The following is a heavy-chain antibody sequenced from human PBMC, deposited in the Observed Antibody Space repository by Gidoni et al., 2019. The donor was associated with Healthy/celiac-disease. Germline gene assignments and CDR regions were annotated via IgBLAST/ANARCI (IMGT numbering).Heavy chain of an antibody. Sequence: QVQLQKCGAGLTMPSATSSLTCAVSGGSFSGYYWSWIRQPPGKGLEWIVEINHSGSTNYNPSLKSRVTISVNTSKDQFSLKLSSVTAAATDVYYCARGWEGGGHFDYWGQGTLVTVSS. D-gene: IGHD1-26*01. CDR3: ARGWEGGGHFDY. V-gene: IGHV4-34*01. J-gene: IGHJ4*02. CDR2: INHSGST. CDR1: GGSFSGYY.